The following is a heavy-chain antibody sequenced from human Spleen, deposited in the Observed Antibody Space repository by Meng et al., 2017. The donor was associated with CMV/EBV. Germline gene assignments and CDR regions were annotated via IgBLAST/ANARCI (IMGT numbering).Heavy chain of an antibody. CDR2: IYPGDSDT. CDR1: GYSFTSYW. CDR3: ARHGEYPGIAAAGIYYYYGMDV. D-gene: IGHD6-13*01. V-gene: IGHV5-51*01. Sequence: GESLKISCKGSGYSFTSYWIGWVRQMPGKGLEWMGIIYPGDSDTRYSPSFQGQVTISADKSISTAYLQWSSLKASDTAMYYCARHGEYPGIAAAGIYYYYGMDVWGQGTTVTVSS. J-gene: IGHJ6*02.